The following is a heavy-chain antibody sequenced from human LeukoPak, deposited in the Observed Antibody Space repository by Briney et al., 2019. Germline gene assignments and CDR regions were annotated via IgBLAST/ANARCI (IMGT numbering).Heavy chain of an antibody. CDR1: GFTFSSYA. CDR3: ARKLYYGSSGYYAFDV. D-gene: IGHD3-22*01. V-gene: IGHV3-23*01. Sequence: GGSLRLSCAASGFTFSSYAMSWVRQAPGKGLEWVSALSDSGGRTYYANSVKGRFTISRDNSISTLYLQMNSLRAEDTAVYYCARKLYYGSSGYYAFDVWGQGTMVTVSS. J-gene: IGHJ3*01. CDR2: LSDSGGRT.